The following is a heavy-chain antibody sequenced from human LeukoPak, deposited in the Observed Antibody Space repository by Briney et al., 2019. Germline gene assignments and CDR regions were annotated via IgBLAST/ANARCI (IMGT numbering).Heavy chain of an antibody. V-gene: IGHV3-23*01. CDR3: AKDIQLST. CDR1: GFMFRDAA. J-gene: IGHJ3*01. D-gene: IGHD5-24*01. CDR2: IASSGLNT. Sequence: GGSLRLSCAASGFMFRDAAMTWVRQAPGKGLEWVSLIASSGLNTYYADSVKGRFTISRDNSKNTLSLQMNSLRVEDTAIYYCAKDIQLSTWGLGTLVTVSS.